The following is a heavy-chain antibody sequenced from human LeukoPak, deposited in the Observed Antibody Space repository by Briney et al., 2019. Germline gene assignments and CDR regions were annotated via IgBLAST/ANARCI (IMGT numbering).Heavy chain of an antibody. CDR1: GYTSTSYA. J-gene: IGHJ4*02. D-gene: IGHD6-25*01. Sequence: GASVKVSCKASGYTSTSYAMHWVRQAPGQRLEWMGWINAGNGNTKYSQKFQGRVTITRDTSASTAYMELRTLRSDDTAIYYCARVRSGSRSLLVDSWGQGTLVTVSS. V-gene: IGHV1-3*01. CDR2: INAGNGNT. CDR3: ARVRSGSRSLLVDS.